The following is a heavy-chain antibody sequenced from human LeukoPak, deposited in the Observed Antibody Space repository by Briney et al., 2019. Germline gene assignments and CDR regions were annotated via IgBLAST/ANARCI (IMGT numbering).Heavy chain of an antibody. Sequence: IGEIHHSGSTNYRLSLKSRVSISVDRSKNQFSLKLTSVTAADTAVYYCARSPATSWSNFDYWGQGTLVTVSS. CDR3: ARSPATSWSNFDY. D-gene: IGHD2-2*01. V-gene: IGHV4-34*01. J-gene: IGHJ4*02. CDR2: IHHSGST.